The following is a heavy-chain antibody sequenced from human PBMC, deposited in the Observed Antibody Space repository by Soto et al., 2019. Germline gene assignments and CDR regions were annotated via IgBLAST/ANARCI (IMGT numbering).Heavy chain of an antibody. D-gene: IGHD3-22*01. Sequence: QVQLVESGGGVVQPGRSLRLSCAASGFTFNSYGMHWVRQAPGKGLEWVAVISYDGSNKYYADSVKGRFTISRDNSKNTLYLQMNSLRAEDTAVYYCASYYYDSSGYYAAGGYWGQGTLVTVSS. J-gene: IGHJ4*02. CDR3: ASYYYDSSGYYAAGGY. CDR1: GFTFNSYG. V-gene: IGHV3-30*03. CDR2: ISYDGSNK.